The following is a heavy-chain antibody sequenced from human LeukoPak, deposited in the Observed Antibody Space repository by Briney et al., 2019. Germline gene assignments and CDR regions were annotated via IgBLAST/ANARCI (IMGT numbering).Heavy chain of an antibody. J-gene: IGHJ5*02. Sequence: SQTLSLTCTVSGGSISSGGYYWSWIRQPPRKGLEWIGYIYYSGSTYYNPSLKSRVTISVDTSKNQFSLKLSSVTAADTAVYYCARAPRITIFGVVIIRFDPWGQGTLSPSPQ. D-gene: IGHD3-3*01. CDR2: IYYSGST. V-gene: IGHV4-31*03. CDR1: GGSISSGGYY. CDR3: ARAPRITIFGVVIIRFDP.